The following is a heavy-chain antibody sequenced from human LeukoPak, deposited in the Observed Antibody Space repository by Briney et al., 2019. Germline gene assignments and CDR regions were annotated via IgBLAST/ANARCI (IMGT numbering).Heavy chain of an antibody. J-gene: IGHJ4*02. CDR2: INPNSGGT. V-gene: IGHV1-2*06. Sequence: ASVKVSCKASRYTFTGYSIHWVRQAPGQGLEWMGRINPNSGGTNYAQKFQGRFTMTRDTSISTAYMELSRLISDDTAVYYCARDRGSSWLDYWGPGTLVTVSS. D-gene: IGHD6-13*01. CDR1: RYTFTGYS. CDR3: ARDRGSSWLDY.